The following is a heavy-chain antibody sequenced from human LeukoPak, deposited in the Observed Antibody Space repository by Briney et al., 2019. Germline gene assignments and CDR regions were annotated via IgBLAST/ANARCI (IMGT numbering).Heavy chain of an antibody. J-gene: IGHJ4*02. Sequence: PGGSLRLSCAASGFSFSSYAMHWVRQAPGKGLEYVSAISINGDTTYYANSVKGRFTISRDNSKNTLYLQMGSLRAEDMAIYYCARVLRDSSGYYDYRGQGTLVTVSS. CDR3: ARVLRDSSGYYDY. CDR2: ISINGDTT. CDR1: GFSFSSYA. V-gene: IGHV3-64*01. D-gene: IGHD3-22*01.